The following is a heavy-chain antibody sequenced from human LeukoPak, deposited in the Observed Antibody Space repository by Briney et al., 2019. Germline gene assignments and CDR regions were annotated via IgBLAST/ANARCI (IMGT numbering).Heavy chain of an antibody. CDR3: ASSTGAIPGPSWYFDY. D-gene: IGHD7-27*01. V-gene: IGHV4-59*01. J-gene: IGHJ4*02. CDR2: IYFTGGT. Sequence: SETLSLTCTVSGASISTYYWSWIRQPPGKGLEWLGYIYFTGGTNYNPSLESRISISVDTSTKQFSLKLTSVTAADTAMYYCASSTGAIPGPSWYFDYWGRGPLVTVSS. CDR1: GASISTYY.